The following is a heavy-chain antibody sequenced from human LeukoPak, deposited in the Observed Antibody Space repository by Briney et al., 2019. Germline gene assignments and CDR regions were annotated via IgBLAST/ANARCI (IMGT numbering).Heavy chain of an antibody. Sequence: PGGSLRLSCTASGFTFGDYAMNWVRQAPGKGLEWVSSISSSSSYIYYADSVKGRFTISRDNAKDSLYLQMNSLRAEDTAVYYCVTGGRWFGEPVGDWGQGTLVTVSS. J-gene: IGHJ4*02. D-gene: IGHD3-10*01. CDR2: ISSSSSYI. V-gene: IGHV3-21*04. CDR3: VTGGRWFGEPVGD. CDR1: GFTFGDYA.